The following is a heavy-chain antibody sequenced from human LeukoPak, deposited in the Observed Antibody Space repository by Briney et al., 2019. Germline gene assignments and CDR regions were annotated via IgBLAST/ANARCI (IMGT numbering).Heavy chain of an antibody. D-gene: IGHD3-9*01. CDR1: GYSFTSSW. CDR2: IYPGDSDT. Sequence: GESLKISWQGSGYSFTSSWIGWVRQMPGKGLEWMGIIYPGDSDTRYSPSFQGQVTISADKSISTAYLQWSSLKASDTAMYYCARYLQRYFDWLIDYWGQGTLVTVSS. CDR3: ARYLQRYFDWLIDY. V-gene: IGHV5-51*01. J-gene: IGHJ4*02.